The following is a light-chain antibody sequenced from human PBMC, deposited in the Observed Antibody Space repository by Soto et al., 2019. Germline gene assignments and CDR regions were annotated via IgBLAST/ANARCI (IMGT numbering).Light chain of an antibody. CDR1: QSVNSSY. CDR3: QQYGSSPQT. J-gene: IGKJ1*01. V-gene: IGKV3-20*01. CDR2: GAS. Sequence: EIVLTQSPGTLSLSPGQRATLSCRASQSVNSSYLAWFQQKPGQAPRLLIYGASTRATGIPDRFSGSGAGTDFTLTISILEPEDCAVYYCQQYGSSPQTFGQGTKVVIK.